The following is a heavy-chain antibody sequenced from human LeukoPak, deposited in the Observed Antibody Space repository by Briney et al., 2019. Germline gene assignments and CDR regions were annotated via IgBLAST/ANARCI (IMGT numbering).Heavy chain of an antibody. Sequence: GGSLRLSCVASGFTFSSYGMHWVRQGPGKGPQWVARISYDGTNKYYEDSVKGRFTISRDNSKNTLYLQMNSLRAEDTAVYYCARVRTAVELVNAFDIWGQGTMVTVSS. D-gene: IGHD6-6*01. CDR1: GFTFSSYG. CDR2: ISYDGTNK. V-gene: IGHV3-30*03. CDR3: ARVRTAVELVNAFDI. J-gene: IGHJ3*02.